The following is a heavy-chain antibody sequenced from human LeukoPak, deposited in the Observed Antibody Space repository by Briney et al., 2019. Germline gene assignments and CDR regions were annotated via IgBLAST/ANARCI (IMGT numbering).Heavy chain of an antibody. J-gene: IGHJ4*02. V-gene: IGHV3-21*01. Sequence: GGSLRLSCAASGFTFSSYSMNWVRQAPGKGLEWVSSISSSSGYIYYADSVKGRFTISRDNAKNSLYLQMNSLRAEDTAVYYCARDCCLDSSSWYSPYYFDYWGQGTLVTVSS. CDR1: GFTFSSYS. D-gene: IGHD6-13*01. CDR2: ISSSSGYI. CDR3: ARDCCLDSSSWYSPYYFDY.